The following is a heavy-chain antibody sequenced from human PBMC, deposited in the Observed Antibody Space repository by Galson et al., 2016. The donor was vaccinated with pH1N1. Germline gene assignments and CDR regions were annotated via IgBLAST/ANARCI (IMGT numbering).Heavy chain of an antibody. CDR2: IHYSETT. D-gene: IGHD1-26*01. J-gene: IGHJ4*02. V-gene: IGHV4-39*02. Sequence: ETLSLTCTVSGASSIGNNFYGGWIRQTPGKGLEWIGNIHYSETTYYNPSLKSRVTISVDTSKNHFSLKLNYVTAADTAVYFCARLVRGSYPDPLYYFDFWGQGTPVTVSS. CDR1: GASSIGNNFY. CDR3: ARLVRGSYPDPLYYFDF.